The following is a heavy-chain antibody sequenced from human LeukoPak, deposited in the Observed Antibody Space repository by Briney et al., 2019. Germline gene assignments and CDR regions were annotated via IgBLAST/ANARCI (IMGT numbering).Heavy chain of an antibody. J-gene: IGHJ6*03. CDR2: ISSNGDST. CDR1: GFTFSSYA. CDR3: ARGGYDFWSGYPAYYYYMDV. Sequence: GGSLRLSCAASGFTFSSYAMHWVRQAPGKGLEYVSAISSNGDSTYYAITVKVRFTISRENSNNLLYLQMGSLRAEDMVVYFCARGGYDFWSGYPAYYYYMDVWGKGTTVTVSS. V-gene: IGHV3-64*01. D-gene: IGHD3-3*01.